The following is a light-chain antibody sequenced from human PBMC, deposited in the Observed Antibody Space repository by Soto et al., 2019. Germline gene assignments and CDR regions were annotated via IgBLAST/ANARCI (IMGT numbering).Light chain of an antibody. CDR1: QTINSW. CDR2: DAS. J-gene: IGKJ1*01. CDR3: QQYDSYSSGP. Sequence: DIQMTQSPSTLSASVGDRVPITCRASQTINSWLGWYQQKPGKAPKVLIFDASSLKTGVPSRFSGSGSGTEFTLTISNLQPDDFATYYCQQYDSYSSGPFGQGTKVDIK. V-gene: IGKV1-5*01.